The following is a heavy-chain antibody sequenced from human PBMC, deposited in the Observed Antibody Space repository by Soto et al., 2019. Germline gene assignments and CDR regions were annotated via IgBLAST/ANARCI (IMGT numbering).Heavy chain of an antibody. CDR2: IYYSGSA. CDR1: GGSVSSGSYY. V-gene: IGHV4-61*01. Sequence: SETLSLTCTVSGGSVSSGSYYWSWIRQPPGKGLEWIGYIYYSGSANYNPSLKSRVTISVDTSKNQFSLKLSSVTAADTAVYYCARAVPQYYYDSSGYYAHFDYWGQGTLVTVSS. J-gene: IGHJ4*02. D-gene: IGHD3-22*01. CDR3: ARAVPQYYYDSSGYYAHFDY.